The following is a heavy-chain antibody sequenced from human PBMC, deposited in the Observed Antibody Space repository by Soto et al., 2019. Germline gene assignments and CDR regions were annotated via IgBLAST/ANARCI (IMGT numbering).Heavy chain of an antibody. CDR1: GGTFSSYA. CDR3: ARGIAVAGTGYYFDY. CDR2: IIPIFGTA. Sequence: SVKVSCKASGGTFSSYAISWVRQAPGQGLEWMEGIIPIFGTANYAQKFQGRVTITADKSTSTAYMELSSLRSEDTAVYYCARGIAVAGTGYYFDYWGQGTLVTVSS. J-gene: IGHJ4*02. D-gene: IGHD6-19*01. V-gene: IGHV1-69*06.